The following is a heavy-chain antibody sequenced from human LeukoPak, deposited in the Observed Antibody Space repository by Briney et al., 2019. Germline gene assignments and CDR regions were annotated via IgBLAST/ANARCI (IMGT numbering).Heavy chain of an antibody. V-gene: IGHV3-74*01. CDR2: IISDGSST. D-gene: IGHD6-19*01. CDR3: AREDVDIAVAASGAFDI. J-gene: IGHJ3*02. CDR1: GFTFSNYW. Sequence: GGSLRLSCAASGFTFSNYWMHWVRQAPGRGLVWVSRIISDGSSTSYAESVKGRFTISRDNAKNTLYLQMNSLRAEDTAVYYCAREDVDIAVAASGAFDIWGQGTMVTVSS.